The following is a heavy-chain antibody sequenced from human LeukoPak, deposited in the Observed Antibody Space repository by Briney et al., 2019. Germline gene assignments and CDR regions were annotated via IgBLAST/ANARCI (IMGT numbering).Heavy chain of an antibody. CDR1: GYTFSNYD. CDR3: ARGVGVEEPGRPYSYHFDY. CDR2: VNPNSGNR. V-gene: IGHV1-8*03. Sequence: ASVKVSCKASGYTFSNYDINWVRQATGQGPEWIGWVNPNSGNRDYAQKFQGRVTITRDTSIRTAYMELRSLRSEDTAVYYCARGVGVEEPGRPYSYHFDYWGQGTLITVSS. D-gene: IGHD2-2*01. J-gene: IGHJ4*02.